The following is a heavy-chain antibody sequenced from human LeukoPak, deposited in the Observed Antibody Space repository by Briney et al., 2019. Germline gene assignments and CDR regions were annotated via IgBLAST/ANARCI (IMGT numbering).Heavy chain of an antibody. D-gene: IGHD4-17*01. J-gene: IGHJ5*02. CDR2: SYSNGST. Sequence: PSETLSLTCTVSGDSISSYYWSWIRQPPGKGLEWIGHSYSNGSTNYKPSLKSRVTISIDTSKNQFSLKLSSVTAADTAVYYCARGLGRDYGDYAFDPWGQGTLVTVSS. CDR1: GDSISSYY. V-gene: IGHV4-59*01. CDR3: ARGLGRDYGDYAFDP.